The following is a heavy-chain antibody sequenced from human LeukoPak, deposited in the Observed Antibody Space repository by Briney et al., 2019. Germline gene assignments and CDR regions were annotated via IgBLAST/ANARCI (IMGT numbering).Heavy chain of an antibody. J-gene: IGHJ4*02. D-gene: IGHD6-19*01. CDR3: ARGRVAADY. CDR1: GDSVSSDTAA. V-gene: IGHV6-1*01. CDR2: TYYRSKWYE. Sequence: SQTLSLTCAISGDSVSSDTAAWNCIRQSPSRGLEWLGRTYYRSKWYEDYAVSLKSRISINPDTSKNQFSLHLNAVTPEDTAVYYCARGRVAADYWGQGTLVTVSS.